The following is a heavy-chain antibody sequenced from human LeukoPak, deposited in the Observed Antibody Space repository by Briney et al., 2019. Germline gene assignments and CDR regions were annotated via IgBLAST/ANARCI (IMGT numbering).Heavy chain of an antibody. CDR3: ARAVVVAATPGYFDY. D-gene: IGHD2-15*01. V-gene: IGHV4-34*01. Sequence: SETPSLTCAVYGGSFSGYYWSWIRQPPGKGLEWIGEINHSGSTNYNPSLKSRVTISVDTSKNQFSLKLSSVTAADTAVYYCARAVVVAATPGYFDYWGQGTLVTVSS. J-gene: IGHJ4*02. CDR1: GGSFSGYY. CDR2: INHSGST.